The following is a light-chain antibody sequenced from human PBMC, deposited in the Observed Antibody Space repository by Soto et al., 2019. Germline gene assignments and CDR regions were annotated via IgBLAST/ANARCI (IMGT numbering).Light chain of an antibody. CDR3: QQYYNSAI. Sequence: EIVLTQSPGTLSLSPGERATLSCRASQSVSSTYLAWYQQKPGKAPRLLIYGASSRATGIPERFSGSGSGTDFTLTISRLEPEDFAVYYCQQYYNSAIFGQGTRLEIK. J-gene: IGKJ5*01. CDR1: QSVSSTY. CDR2: GAS. V-gene: IGKV3-20*01.